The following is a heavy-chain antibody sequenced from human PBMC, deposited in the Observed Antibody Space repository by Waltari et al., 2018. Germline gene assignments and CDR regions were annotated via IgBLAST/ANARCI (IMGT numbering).Heavy chain of an antibody. J-gene: IGHJ6*02. Sequence: GLEWMGWISAYNGNTNYAQKLQGRVTMTTDTSTSTAYMELRSLRSDDTAVYYCAREQGRDSWEYYYYYYGMDVWGQGTTVTVS. CDR2: ISAYNGNT. CDR3: AREQGRDSWEYYYYYYGMDV. V-gene: IGHV1-18*01. D-gene: IGHD6-13*01.